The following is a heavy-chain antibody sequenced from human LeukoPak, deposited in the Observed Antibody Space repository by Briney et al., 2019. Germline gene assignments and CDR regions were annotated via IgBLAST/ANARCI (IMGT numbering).Heavy chain of an antibody. V-gene: IGHV3-11*06. CDR3: ARVTLYAESALDY. Sequence: KPGGSLRLSYAASGFTFSDYYMSWIRQAPGKGLEWVSYISGSSSYTIYADSVKGRFTISRDNAKNSLYLQMSSLRAEDTAVYYCARVTLYAESALDYWGQGTLVTVSS. J-gene: IGHJ4*02. D-gene: IGHD4-17*01. CDR2: ISGSSSYT. CDR1: GFTFSDYY.